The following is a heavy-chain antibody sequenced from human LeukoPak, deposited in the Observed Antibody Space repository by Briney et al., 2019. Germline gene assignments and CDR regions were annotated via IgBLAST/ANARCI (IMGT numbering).Heavy chain of an antibody. CDR2: ISSSSSYI. J-gene: IGHJ4*02. D-gene: IGHD2-8*02. Sequence: GGSLRLSCAASGFTFSSYSMNWVRQAPGKGLEWVSSISSSSSYIYYADSVKGRFTISRDNAKNSLYLQMNSLRAEDTALYYCAKAMVVSVTGGAFDYWGQGTLVTVSS. V-gene: IGHV3-21*04. CDR1: GFTFSSYS. CDR3: AKAMVVSVTGGAFDY.